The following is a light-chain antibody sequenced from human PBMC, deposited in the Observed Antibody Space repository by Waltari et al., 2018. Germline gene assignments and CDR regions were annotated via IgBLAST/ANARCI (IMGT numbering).Light chain of an antibody. V-gene: IGLV1-51*01. CDR2: DND. CDR1: SSNIGSKF. CDR3: GTWNMAPYVFI. Sequence: QSVLTQPPSVSAAPGQKVTISCSGSSSNIGSKFVSWYQQIPGIAPKLLIYDNDKRPSGIPDRFFGSKSGTSATLDITGLQTGDEADYYCGTWNMAPYVFIFGGGTKLTVL. J-gene: IGLJ2*01.